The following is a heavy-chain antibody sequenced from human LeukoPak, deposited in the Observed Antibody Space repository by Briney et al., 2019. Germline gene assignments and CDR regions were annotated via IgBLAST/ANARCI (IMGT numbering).Heavy chain of an antibody. CDR1: GFTFSSYS. CDR2: ISSSSSYI. V-gene: IGHV3-21*01. J-gene: IGHJ4*02. Sequence: GGSLRLSCAASGFTFSSYSMNWVRQAPGKGLEWVSSISSSSSYIYYADSVKGRFTISRDNAKNSLYLQMNSLRAEDTAVYYCARVDCSSSSCYELDYWGQGTLVTVSS. D-gene: IGHD2-2*01. CDR3: ARVDCSSSSCYELDY.